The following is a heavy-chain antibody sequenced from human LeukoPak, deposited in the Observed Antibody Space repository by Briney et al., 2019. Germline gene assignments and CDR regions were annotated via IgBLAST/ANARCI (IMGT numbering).Heavy chain of an antibody. CDR2: YDPEAGET. V-gene: IGHV1-24*01. CDR1: GYTLTQLS. Sequence: ASVKVSCKVSGYTLTQLSMHWVRQAPGKGLEWMGGYDPEAGETIYAQNFQGRVTMTEDTSTDTAYMELSSLRSEDTAVYYCAAFPLWFGDFLSSTRRDAFGIWGQGTMVTASS. D-gene: IGHD3-10*01. J-gene: IGHJ3*02. CDR3: AAFPLWFGDFLSSTRRDAFGI.